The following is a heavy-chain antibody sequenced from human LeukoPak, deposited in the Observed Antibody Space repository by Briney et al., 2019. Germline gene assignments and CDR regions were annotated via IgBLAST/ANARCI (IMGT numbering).Heavy chain of an antibody. CDR3: ARDLTVVVPAAIESYYYGMDV. CDR2: ISSSSSYI. V-gene: IGHV3-21*04. D-gene: IGHD2-2*01. CDR1: GFTFSSYS. J-gene: IGHJ6*02. Sequence: GGSLRLSCAASGFTFSSYSMNWVRQAPGKGLEWVSSISSSSSYIYYADSVKGRFTISRDNAKNSLYLQMNSLRAEDTAVYYCARDLTVVVPAAIESYYYGMDVWGQGTTVTVSS.